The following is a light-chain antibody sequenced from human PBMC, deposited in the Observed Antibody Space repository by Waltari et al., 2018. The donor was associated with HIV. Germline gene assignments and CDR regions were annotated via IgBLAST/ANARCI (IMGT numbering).Light chain of an antibody. V-gene: IGLV1-44*01. CDR2: NNN. Sequence: QSVLTQPPSASGTPGQRVTISCSGSSSNIGIKTVNWFQQLPGTAPKLLIYNNNHRPSGVPDRFSGSKSGTSASLAISGLQSEDEADYYCAAWDDSLMGYYVFGTGTKVTVL. J-gene: IGLJ1*01. CDR1: SSNIGIKT. CDR3: AAWDDSLMGYYV.